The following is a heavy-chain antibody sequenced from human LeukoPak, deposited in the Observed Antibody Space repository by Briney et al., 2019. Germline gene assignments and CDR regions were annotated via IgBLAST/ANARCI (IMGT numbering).Heavy chain of an antibody. Sequence: GASVKVSCKALGYTFTDHYFHWLRQAPGQGREGMGWINPNSGGTNYAQKFQGRVTMTRDTSISTAYMELSSLRSDDTAVYYCARGDHYDVLTGFQTPSHLSDYWGQGTLVTVSS. D-gene: IGHD3-9*01. CDR3: ARGDHYDVLTGFQTPSHLSDY. V-gene: IGHV1-2*02. CDR1: GYTFTDHY. J-gene: IGHJ4*02. CDR2: INPNSGGT.